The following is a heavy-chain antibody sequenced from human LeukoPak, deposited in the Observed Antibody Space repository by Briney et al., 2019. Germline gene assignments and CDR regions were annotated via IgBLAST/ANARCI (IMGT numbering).Heavy chain of an antibody. CDR3: ARGIVIVPYFDP. D-gene: IGHD2-21*01. CDR1: GGSISSYY. V-gene: IGHV4-4*07. CDR2: IYTSGST. Sequence: SETLSLTCTISGGSISSYYWSWIRQPAGKGLEWIGRIYTSGSTNYNPSLKSRVTMSVDTSKNQFSLKVSSVTAADTAVYYCARGIVIVPYFDPWGREPWSPSPQ. J-gene: IGHJ5*02.